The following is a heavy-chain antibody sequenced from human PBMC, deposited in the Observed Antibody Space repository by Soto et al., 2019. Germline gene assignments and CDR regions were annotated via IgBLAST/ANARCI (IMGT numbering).Heavy chain of an antibody. J-gene: IGHJ5*02. V-gene: IGHV4-39*01. CDR3: ARLGVTFNWFDP. D-gene: IGHD3-16*01. CDR1: GGPISSSSYY. Sequence: SETLSLTCTVSGGPISSSSYYWGWIRQPPGKGLEWIGSIYYSGSTYYNPSLKGRVTISVDTSKNQFSLKLSSVTAADTAVYYCARLGVTFNWFDPWGQGTLVTVSS. CDR2: IYYSGST.